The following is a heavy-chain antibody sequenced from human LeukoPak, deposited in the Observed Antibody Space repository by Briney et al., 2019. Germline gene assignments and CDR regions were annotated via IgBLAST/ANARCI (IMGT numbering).Heavy chain of an antibody. CDR2: IKQDGSEK. J-gene: IGHJ6*02. CDR3: ARDGLDPPDV. V-gene: IGHV3-7*01. CDR1: GFTLSSYW. Sequence: PGGSLRLSCAASGFTLSSYWMSWVRQAPGKGLEWVANIKQDGSEKYYVDSVKGRFTISRDNAKNSLYLQMNSLRAEDTAVYYCARDGLDPPDVWGQGTTVTVSS. D-gene: IGHD3-22*01.